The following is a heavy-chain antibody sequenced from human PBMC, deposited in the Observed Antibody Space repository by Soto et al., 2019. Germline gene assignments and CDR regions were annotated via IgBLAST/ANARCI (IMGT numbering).Heavy chain of an antibody. CDR2: ISYDGSNK. J-gene: IGHJ4*02. CDR3: ARGLDFWSGYFDY. V-gene: IGHV3-30-3*01. Sequence: QVQLVESGGGVVQPGRSLRLSCAASGFTFSSYAMHWVRQAPGKGLEWVAVISYDGSNKYYADSVKGRFTISRDNSKNTLYLQMNSLRAGDTAVYYCARGLDFWSGYFDYWGQGTLVTVSS. CDR1: GFTFSSYA. D-gene: IGHD3-3*01.